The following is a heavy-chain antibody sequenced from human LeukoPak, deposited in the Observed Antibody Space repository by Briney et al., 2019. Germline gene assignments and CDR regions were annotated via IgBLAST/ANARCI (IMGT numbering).Heavy chain of an antibody. CDR1: GFTFSSYE. Sequence: GGSLRLSCAASGFTFSSYEMNWVRQAPGKGLEWVSYISSSGSTIYYADSVKGRFTISRDNAKNSLYLQMNSLRAEDTAVYYCARDMDPTLSYYFDYWGQGTLVTASS. J-gene: IGHJ4*02. V-gene: IGHV3-48*03. CDR3: ARDMDPTLSYYFDY. D-gene: IGHD2-2*01. CDR2: ISSSGSTI.